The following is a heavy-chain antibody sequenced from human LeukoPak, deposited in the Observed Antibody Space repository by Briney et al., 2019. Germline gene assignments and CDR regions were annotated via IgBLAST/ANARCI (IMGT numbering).Heavy chain of an antibody. D-gene: IGHD3-3*01. V-gene: IGHV4-39*01. CDR3: ARVQYDLWSGYPLGWFDP. CDR1: GGSISSSSYY. J-gene: IGHJ5*02. Sequence: SETLSLTCTVYGGSISSSSYYWGWIRQPPGKGLEWIGSICYSGSTYYNPSLKSRVTISVDTSKNQFSLKLSSVTAADTAVYYCARVQYDLWSGYPLGWFDPWGQGTLVTVSS. CDR2: ICYSGST.